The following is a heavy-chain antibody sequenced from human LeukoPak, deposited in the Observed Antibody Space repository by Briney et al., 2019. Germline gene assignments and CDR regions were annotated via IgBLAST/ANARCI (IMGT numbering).Heavy chain of an antibody. CDR1: GFTFSVYA. CDR2: ISNNGGNI. CDR3: AKELRSHTGWPFDY. J-gene: IGHJ4*02. D-gene: IGHD5-12*01. V-gene: IGHV3-64D*06. Sequence: GGSLRLSCSASGFTFSVYAMHWVRQPPGKGLECVSVISNNGGNIYYADSVKGRFSISRDNSKNKLYLQMSSLRADDTAVYYCAKELRSHTGWPFDYWGQGTLVTVSS.